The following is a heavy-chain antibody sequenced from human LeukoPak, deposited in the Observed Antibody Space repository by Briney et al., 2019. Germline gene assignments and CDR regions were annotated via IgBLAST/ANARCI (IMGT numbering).Heavy chain of an antibody. CDR3: ARNAIQLWIRDAFDI. CDR2: IYYSGST. Sequence: SETLSLTCAVYGGSFSGYYWSWIRQPPGKGLEWIGYIYYSGSTNYNPSLKSRVTISVDTSKNQFSLKLSYVTAADTAVYYCARNAIQLWIRDAFDIWGQGTMVTVSS. CDR1: GGSFSGYY. J-gene: IGHJ3*02. V-gene: IGHV4-59*01. D-gene: IGHD5-18*01.